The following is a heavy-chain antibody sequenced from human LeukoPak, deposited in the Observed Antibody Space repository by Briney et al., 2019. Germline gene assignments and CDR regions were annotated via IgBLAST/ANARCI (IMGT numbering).Heavy chain of an antibody. CDR3: ARGRDYGSFDY. V-gene: IGHV4-34*01. Sequence: SETLSLTCAVYGGSFSGYYWSWIRQPPGKGLEWIGEINHSGSTNYNPSLKSRVTISVDTSKNQFSLKLSPVTAADTAVYYCARGRDYGSFDYWGQGTLVTVSS. CDR2: INHSGST. J-gene: IGHJ4*02. D-gene: IGHD4-17*01. CDR1: GGSFSGYY.